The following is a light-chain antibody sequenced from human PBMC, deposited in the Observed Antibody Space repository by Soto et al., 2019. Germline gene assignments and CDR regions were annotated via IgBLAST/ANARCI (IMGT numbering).Light chain of an antibody. CDR3: QQYNSYPWT. CDR1: QSISSW. J-gene: IGKJ1*01. V-gene: IGKV1-5*03. CDR2: TAS. Sequence: DIQMTQSPSTLSASVGARVTITCRASQSISSWLAGYQQKPGKAPKSLIYTASSLESGIPSRFSGSGSGTEFPLTISSLQPDDFATYYFQQYNSYPWTFGQGTKVEIK.